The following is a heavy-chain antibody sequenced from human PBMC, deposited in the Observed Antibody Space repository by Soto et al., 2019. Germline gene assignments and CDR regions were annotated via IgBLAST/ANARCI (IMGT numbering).Heavy chain of an antibody. CDR3: ARKEILWFGESPNWFDP. V-gene: IGHV1-18*01. CDR2: ISAYNGNT. D-gene: IGHD3-10*01. Sequence: ASVKVSCKASGYTFTSYGISWVRQAPGQGLEWMGWISAYNGNTNYAQKLQGRVTMTTDTSTSTAYMELRSLRSDDTAVYYCARKEILWFGESPNWFDPWGQGTRVTVSS. J-gene: IGHJ5*02. CDR1: GYTFTSYG.